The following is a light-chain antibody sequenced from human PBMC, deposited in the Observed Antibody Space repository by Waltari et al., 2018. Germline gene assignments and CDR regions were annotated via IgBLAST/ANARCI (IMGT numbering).Light chain of an antibody. Sequence: QSVLTQPPSVSGAPGQTVTISCTGSGSNIGAGYDVHWYQQRPGAAPKRLIYGVNTRPVGVPDRFSGSQSGTSASLAIRGLQAEDEADYYCQSYDPSLSVVFGGGTKLTVV. CDR2: GVN. J-gene: IGLJ2*01. CDR1: GSNIGAGYD. CDR3: QSYDPSLSVV. V-gene: IGLV1-40*01.